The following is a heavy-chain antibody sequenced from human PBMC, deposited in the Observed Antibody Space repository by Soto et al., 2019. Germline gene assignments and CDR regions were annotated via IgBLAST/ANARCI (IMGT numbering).Heavy chain of an antibody. V-gene: IGHV4-34*01. Sequence: SETRSLTCAVYGGSFSGYYWSWIRQPPGKGLEWIGEINHSGSTNYNPSLKSRVTISVDTSKNQFSLKLSSVTAADTAVYYCARGLGITMIVVADDAFDIWGQGTMVTVSS. CDR1: GGSFSGYY. J-gene: IGHJ3*02. CDR2: INHSGST. CDR3: ARGLGITMIVVADDAFDI. D-gene: IGHD3-22*01.